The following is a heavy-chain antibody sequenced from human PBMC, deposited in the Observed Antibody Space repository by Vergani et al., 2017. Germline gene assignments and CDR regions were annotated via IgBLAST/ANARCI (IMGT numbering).Heavy chain of an antibody. J-gene: IGHJ3*02. CDR2: IIPIFGTA. CDR1: GYTFTGYY. Sequence: QVQLVQSGAEVKKPGASVKVSCKASGYTFTGYYMHWVRQAPGQGLEWMGRIIPIFGTANYAQKFQGRVTITADESTSTAYMELSSLRSEGTAVYYCARDLWAVTPPDAFDIWGQGTMVTVSS. D-gene: IGHD4-11*01. CDR3: ARDLWAVTPPDAFDI. V-gene: IGHV1-69*18.